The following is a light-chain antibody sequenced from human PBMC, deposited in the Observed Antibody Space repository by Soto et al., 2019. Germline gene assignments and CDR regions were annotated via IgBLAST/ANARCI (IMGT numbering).Light chain of an antibody. CDR1: QSVSSSQ. V-gene: IGKV3-20*01. J-gene: IGKJ5*01. CDR3: QHYGNSPLT. CDR2: GAS. Sequence: EIVLTQSPGTLSLSPGEGATLSCRAGQSVSSSQLAWYRQKPGQAPRLLVYGASSRATGIPERFSGSVSETDFTLSISRLEPEDFAVYYCQHYGNSPLTFGQGTRLEI.